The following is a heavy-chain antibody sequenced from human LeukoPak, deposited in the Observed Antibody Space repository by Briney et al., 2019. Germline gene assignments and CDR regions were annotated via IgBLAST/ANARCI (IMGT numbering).Heavy chain of an antibody. CDR3: ARAPLTTVVTGVNAFDI. D-gene: IGHD4-23*01. J-gene: IGHJ3*02. CDR1: GYTFTSYY. V-gene: IGHV1-46*01. CDR2: INPSGGST. Sequence: GASVKVSCKASGYTFTSYYMHWVRQAPGQGLEWMGIINPSGGSTSYAQEFQGRVTMTRDTSTSTVYMELSSLRSEDTAVYYCARAPLTTVVTGVNAFDIWGQGTMVTVSS.